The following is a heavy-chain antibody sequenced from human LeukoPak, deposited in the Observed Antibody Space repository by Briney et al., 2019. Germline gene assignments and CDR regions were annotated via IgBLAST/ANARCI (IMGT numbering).Heavy chain of an antibody. CDR3: ARVGVVWGSDRYAVDY. CDR2: INHSGST. J-gene: IGHJ4*02. Sequence: SETLSLTCAVYGGSFSGYYWSWIRQPPGKGLEWIGEINHSGSTNYNPSLKSRVTISVDTSKNQFSLKLSSVTAADTAVYYCARVGVVWGSDRYAVDYWGQRTLVTVSS. V-gene: IGHV4-34*01. D-gene: IGHD3-16*02. CDR1: GGSFSGYY.